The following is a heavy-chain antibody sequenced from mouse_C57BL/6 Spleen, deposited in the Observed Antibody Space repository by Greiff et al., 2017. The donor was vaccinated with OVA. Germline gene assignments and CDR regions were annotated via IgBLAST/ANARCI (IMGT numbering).Heavy chain of an antibody. J-gene: IGHJ1*03. CDR3: ARGEGNYPYWYFDV. V-gene: IGHV1-61*01. CDR1: GYTFTSYW. D-gene: IGHD2-1*01. Sequence: QVQLQQSGAELVRPGSSVKLSCKASGYTFTSYWMDWVKQRPGQGLEWIGNIYPSDSETHYNQKFKDKATLTVDKSSSTAYMQLSSLTSEDSAVYYCARGEGNYPYWYFDVWGTGTTVTVSS. CDR2: IYPSDSET.